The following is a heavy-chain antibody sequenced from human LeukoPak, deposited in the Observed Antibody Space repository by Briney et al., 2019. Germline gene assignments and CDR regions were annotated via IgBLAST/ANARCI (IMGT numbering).Heavy chain of an antibody. Sequence: SSETLSLTCTVSGDSISTSNSYWGWIRQPPGKGLEWIGSIYYSGNTYYNVSLKSRVTISVDTSKNQFSLKLSSVTAADTAVYYCARDSYYDSSGYDYWGQGTLVTVSS. CDR1: GDSISTSNSY. D-gene: IGHD3-22*01. CDR2: IYYSGNT. V-gene: IGHV4-39*02. CDR3: ARDSYYDSSGYDY. J-gene: IGHJ4*02.